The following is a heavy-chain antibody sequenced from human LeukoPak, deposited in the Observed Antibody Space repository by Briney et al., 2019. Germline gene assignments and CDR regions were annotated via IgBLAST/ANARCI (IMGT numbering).Heavy chain of an antibody. CDR3: ARAVWFGELLEDNWFDP. CDR1: GGSFSSYY. J-gene: IGHJ5*02. V-gene: IGHV4-59*01. D-gene: IGHD3-10*01. CDR2: IYYSGST. Sequence: SETLSLTCAVYGGSFSSYYWSWIRQPPGKGLEWIGYIYYSGSTNYNPSLKSRVTISVDTSKNQFSLKLSSVTAADTAVYYCARAVWFGELLEDNWFDPWGQGTLVTVSS.